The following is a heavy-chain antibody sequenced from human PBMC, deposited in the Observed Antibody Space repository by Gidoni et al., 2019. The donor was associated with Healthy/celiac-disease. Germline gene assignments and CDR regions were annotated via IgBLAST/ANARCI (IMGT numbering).Heavy chain of an antibody. J-gene: IGHJ1*01. CDR1: GFTFSSSA. CDR2: ISVSGGST. V-gene: IGHV3-23*04. CDR3: AKDHLRSSGWYGGEDFQH. Sequence: QLVESGGGLVQPGGSLRLSCAAYGFTFSSSAMSWVRQAPGNGLDWVSVISVSGGSTYYAESVKCRFTISRENSKNTLYLQMNSLRAEDTAVYYCAKDHLRSSGWYGGEDFQHWGQGTLVTVSS. D-gene: IGHD6-19*01.